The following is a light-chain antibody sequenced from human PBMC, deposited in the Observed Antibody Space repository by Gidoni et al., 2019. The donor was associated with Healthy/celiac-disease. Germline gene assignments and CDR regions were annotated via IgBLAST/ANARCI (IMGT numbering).Light chain of an antibody. CDR2: GNS. V-gene: IGLV1-40*01. J-gene: IGLJ2*01. Sequence: HSVLTQPHSVAGAPGQGVTISCTGCSSNIGAGYDVHWYQQLPGTAPKLLIYGNSNRPSGVPDRFSGSKSGTSASLAITGLQAEDEADYYCQAYDSSLSVVFGGGTKLTVL. CDR3: QAYDSSLSVV. CDR1: SSNIGAGYD.